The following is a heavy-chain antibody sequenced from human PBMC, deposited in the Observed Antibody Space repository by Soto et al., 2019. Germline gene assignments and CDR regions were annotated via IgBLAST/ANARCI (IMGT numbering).Heavy chain of an antibody. J-gene: IGHJ4*02. V-gene: IGHV3-33*01. CDR3: ARGRGYSSSWSIYYFDF. Sequence: PGGSLRLSCGASGFTFSSHGMHWVRQAPGKGLEWVAVIRYDGSNKYYADSVKGRFTISRDNSKNTLYLQMYSLRAEDTAVYYCARGRGYSSSWSIYYFDFWGQGTQVTVS. CDR1: GFTFSSHG. D-gene: IGHD6-13*01. CDR2: IRYDGSNK.